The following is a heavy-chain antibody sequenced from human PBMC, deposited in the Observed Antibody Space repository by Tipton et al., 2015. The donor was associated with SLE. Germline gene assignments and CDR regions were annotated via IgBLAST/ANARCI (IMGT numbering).Heavy chain of an antibody. Sequence: SLRLSCAASGFTFSSYNMNWVRQAPGKGLEWVSYISRSSSTIYYADSVKGRFTISRDNAKNSLYLQMNSLRAEDTAVYYCARTQNSSILEWLGSLDAFDIWGQGTMVTVSS. CDR2: ISRSSSTI. CDR1: GFTFSSYN. CDR3: ARTQNSSILEWLGSLDAFDI. D-gene: IGHD3-3*01. V-gene: IGHV3-48*01. J-gene: IGHJ3*02.